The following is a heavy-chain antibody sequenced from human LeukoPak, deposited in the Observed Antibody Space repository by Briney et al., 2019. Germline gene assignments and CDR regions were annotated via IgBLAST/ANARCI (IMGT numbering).Heavy chain of an antibody. J-gene: IGHJ4*02. CDR2: ISGSGGST. CDR3: VKESPYRAPTRTYYFDY. V-gene: IGHV3-23*01. Sequence: GGSLRLSCAASGFTFSSYAMSWVRQAPGKGLEWVSAISGSGGSTYYADSVKGRFTISRDNSRNTLSLQMTSLRAEDTAIYYCVKESPYRAPTRTYYFDYWGQGTLVTVSS. CDR1: GFTFSSYA. D-gene: IGHD1-14*01.